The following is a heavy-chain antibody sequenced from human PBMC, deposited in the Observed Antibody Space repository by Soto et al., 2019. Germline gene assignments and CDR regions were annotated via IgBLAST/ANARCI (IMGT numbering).Heavy chain of an antibody. CDR1: GYTFTSYG. D-gene: IGHD3-9*01. J-gene: IGHJ6*02. CDR2: ISAYNGNT. Sequence: ASVKVSCKASGYTFTSYGISWLRQAPGQGLEWMGWISAYNGNTNYAQKLQGRVTMTTDTSTSTAYMGVMSLRSDDTAVYYCAREDRYYDILNGYYGGGDYYYHYGMDVWGQGTTVTVSS. CDR3: AREDRYYDILNGYYGGGDYYYHYGMDV. V-gene: IGHV1-18*01.